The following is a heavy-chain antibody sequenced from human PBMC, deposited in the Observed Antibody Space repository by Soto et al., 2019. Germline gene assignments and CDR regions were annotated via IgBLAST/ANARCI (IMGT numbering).Heavy chain of an antibody. D-gene: IGHD4-17*01. CDR2: ISSSSSTI. CDR3: ARDLDYGGNDHFDY. Sequence: GWSLRLSCAASGFTFSSYSMNWVRQAPGKGLEWVSYISSSSSTIYYADSVKGRFTIPRDNAKNSLYLQMNSLRDEDTAVYYCARDLDYGGNDHFDYWGQGTLVTVSS. V-gene: IGHV3-48*02. J-gene: IGHJ4*02. CDR1: GFTFSSYS.